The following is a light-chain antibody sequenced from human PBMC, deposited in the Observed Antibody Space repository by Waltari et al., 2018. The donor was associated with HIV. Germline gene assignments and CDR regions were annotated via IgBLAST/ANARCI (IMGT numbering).Light chain of an antibody. Sequence: QSALTQPASVSGPPGQSITISCTGTTNDVGSSNYVSWHQQHPGGAPKLIIHDVSYRPSVISNRVSGSKSCNTASLTISGLQTEDEADYYCSSYTSSSTYVFGTGTRVTVL. CDR1: TNDVGSSNY. V-gene: IGLV2-14*01. J-gene: IGLJ1*01. CDR2: DVS. CDR3: SSYTSSSTYV.